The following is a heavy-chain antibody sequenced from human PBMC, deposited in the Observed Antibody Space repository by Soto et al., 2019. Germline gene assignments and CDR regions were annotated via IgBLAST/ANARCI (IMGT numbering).Heavy chain of an antibody. J-gene: IGHJ4*02. D-gene: IGHD5-12*01. Sequence: SETLSLTCTVSAGSFRSNYWSWIRQPPGRGLEWIGFIYYAGSTKYNPSLNSRVTISVDTSKNQFSLTVTSVTAADTAVYYCVRRIVATGTFDYWGQGTLVTVSS. V-gene: IGHV4-59*08. CDR2: IYYAGST. CDR3: VRRIVATGTFDY. CDR1: AGSFRSNY.